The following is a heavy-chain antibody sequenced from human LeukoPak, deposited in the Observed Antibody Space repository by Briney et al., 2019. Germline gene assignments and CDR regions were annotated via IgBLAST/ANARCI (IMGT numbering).Heavy chain of an antibody. J-gene: IGHJ4*02. Sequence: PGGSLRLSCAASGFPFSGSGMHWVRQAPSKGLEWVAVIWYDGSHQYYADSVKGRFTISRDNSKNTLDLQMNSLRVEDTAVYFCAKDKDTPATAQPQRGYFESWGQGTLVTVSS. CDR2: IWYDGSHQ. CDR1: GFPFSGSG. V-gene: IGHV3-33*06. CDR3: AKDKDTPATAQPQRGYFES. D-gene: IGHD2-15*01.